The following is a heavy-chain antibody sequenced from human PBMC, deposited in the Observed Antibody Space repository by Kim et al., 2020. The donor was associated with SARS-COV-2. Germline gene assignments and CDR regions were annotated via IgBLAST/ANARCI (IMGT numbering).Heavy chain of an antibody. D-gene: IGHD6-13*01. J-gene: IGHJ5*02. CDR3: ARGAPKLPGIAAAGSSWFDP. Sequence: SETLSLTCAVYGGSFSGYYWSWIRQPPGKGLEWIGEINHSGSTNYNPSLKSRVTISVDTSKNQFSLKLSSVTAADTAVYYCARGAPKLPGIAAAGSSWFDPWGQGTLVTVSS. V-gene: IGHV4-34*01. CDR1: GGSFSGYY. CDR2: INHSGST.